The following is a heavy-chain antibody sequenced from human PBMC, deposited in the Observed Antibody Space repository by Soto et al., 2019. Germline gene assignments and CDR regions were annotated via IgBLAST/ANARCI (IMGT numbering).Heavy chain of an antibody. D-gene: IGHD6-13*01. J-gene: IGHJ4*02. V-gene: IGHV5-51*01. CDR2: IYPGDSDT. CDR3: AIHPRIAAAGPLDY. CDR1: GDSFTSYW. Sequence: LRISCEVSGDSFTSYWLGWVRQVAGKGREWVGIIYPGDSDTRYSQSFQGQVTISADKSVSTAYLRWRSVKAPDTSMYCCAIHPRIAAAGPLDYWGQGTLVTVSS.